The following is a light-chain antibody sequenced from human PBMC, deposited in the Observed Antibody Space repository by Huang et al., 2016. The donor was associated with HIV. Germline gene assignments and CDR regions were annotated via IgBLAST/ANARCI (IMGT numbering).Light chain of an antibody. CDR2: LGS. V-gene: IGKV2-28*01. CDR1: QRLLHRDGNNY. CDR3: MQGLRTPRT. Sequence: DVVMTQSPLSLPVTPGEPASISCRSSQRLLHRDGNNYFDWYLQKPGQSPQLLIYLGSNRASGVPERFSGSGSGTDFTLKISRVEAEDVGVYYCMQGLRTPRTFGQGTRLEIK. J-gene: IGKJ2*01.